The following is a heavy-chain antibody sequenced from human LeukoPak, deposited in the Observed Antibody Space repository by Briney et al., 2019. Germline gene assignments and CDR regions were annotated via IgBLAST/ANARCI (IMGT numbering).Heavy chain of an antibody. D-gene: IGHD6-6*01. Sequence: PGGSLRLSCAASGFTFSSYAMNWVRQAPGKGLEWVSTISGSGGSTYYADSVKGRFTISRDNSKNTLYLQMNSLRAEDTAVYYCAKDRGYSSSFNFDYWGQGTLVTVSS. J-gene: IGHJ4*02. CDR2: ISGSGGST. CDR1: GFTFSSYA. V-gene: IGHV3-23*01. CDR3: AKDRGYSSSFNFDY.